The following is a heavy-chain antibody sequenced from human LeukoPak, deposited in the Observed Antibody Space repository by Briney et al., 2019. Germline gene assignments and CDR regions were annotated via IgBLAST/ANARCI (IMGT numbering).Heavy chain of an antibody. CDR1: GFTFSTYW. CDR2: ISSSGIYI. J-gene: IGHJ5*02. D-gene: IGHD3-3*01. V-gene: IGHV3-21*01. CDR3: ATRRDDFWSGPFDP. Sequence: GGSLRLSCAASGFTFSTYWMSWVRQAPGKGLEWVSSISSSGIYIYYADSVKGRFAISRDNTKNSLYLQMNSLRAEDTAVYYCATRRDDFWSGPFDPWGQGTLVTVSS.